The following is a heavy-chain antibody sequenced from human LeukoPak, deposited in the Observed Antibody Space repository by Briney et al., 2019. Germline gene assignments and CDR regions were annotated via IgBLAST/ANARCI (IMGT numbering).Heavy chain of an antibody. J-gene: IGHJ5*01. CDR2: VSTKKGNT. V-gene: IGHV1-18*04. CDR3: ARHDFNGNWFDS. Sequence: ASVKVSCKASGYTFTNYAFSWVRQAPGRGLEWMGWVSTKKGNTNYAQNFQGRVIMTTDTSTTTAYMDLRGLTSDDTAIYYCARHDFNGNWFDSWGQGTLVTVSS. D-gene: IGHD3-3*01. CDR1: GYTFTNYA.